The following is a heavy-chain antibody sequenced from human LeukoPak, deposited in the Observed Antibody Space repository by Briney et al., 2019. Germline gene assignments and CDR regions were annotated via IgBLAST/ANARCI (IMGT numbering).Heavy chain of an antibody. CDR3: ARRAVATIRRPDSYNWFDP. D-gene: IGHD5-12*01. J-gene: IGHJ5*02. V-gene: IGHV1-2*02. CDR2: INPNSGGT. CDR1: GYTFTGYY. Sequence: GASVKVSCKASGYTFTGYYMHWVRQASGQGLEWMGWINPNSGGTNYAQKFQGRVTMTRDTSISTAYMELSRLRSDDTAVYYCARRAVATIRRPDSYNWFDPWGQGTLVTVSS.